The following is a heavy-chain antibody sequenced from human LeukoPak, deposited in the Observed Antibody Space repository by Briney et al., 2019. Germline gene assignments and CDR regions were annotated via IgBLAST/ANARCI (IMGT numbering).Heavy chain of an antibody. CDR1: GGSISPYY. Sequence: SSETLSLTCTVSGGSISPYYWSWIRQPPGKGLESIGYVYYSGRTNYNPSLKSRVTISVDTSKNQFSLKLSSVTAADTAVYYCARSVLMVYAISEKRAQGVSRYFDLWGRGTLVTVSS. D-gene: IGHD2-8*01. V-gene: IGHV4-59*01. CDR2: VYYSGRT. CDR3: ARSVLMVYAISEKRAQGVSRYFDL. J-gene: IGHJ2*01.